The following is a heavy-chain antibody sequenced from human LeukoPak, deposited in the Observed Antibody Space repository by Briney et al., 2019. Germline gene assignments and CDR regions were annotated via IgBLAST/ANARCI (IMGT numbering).Heavy chain of an antibody. CDR2: IYYSGIT. D-gene: IGHD2-8*01. CDR1: GGSISSSSYY. Sequence: PSETLSLTCSVSGGSISSSSYYWGWIRQPPGMGLEWIGSIYYSGITYYNQSLKSRATVSVDTSKNQFSLNLNSVTAADTAVYYCARRNGHGWDVGNWFDPWGQGTVVTVSS. CDR3: ARRNGHGWDVGNWFDP. J-gene: IGHJ5*02. V-gene: IGHV4-39*01.